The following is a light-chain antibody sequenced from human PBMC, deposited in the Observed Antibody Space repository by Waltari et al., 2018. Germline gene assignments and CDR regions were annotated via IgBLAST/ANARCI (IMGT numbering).Light chain of an antibody. Sequence: QLVLTQSPSASASLGASVKLPCTLSSGHSSNVVAWLQQRPEKGPRYLMKVNSDGSHTKGDGIPDRFSGSSSGAERYLTISSLQSEDEADYFCQTGGHGTWVFGGGTKLTVL. V-gene: IGLV4-69*01. J-gene: IGLJ3*02. CDR3: QTGGHGTWV. CDR2: VNSDGSH. CDR1: SGHSSNV.